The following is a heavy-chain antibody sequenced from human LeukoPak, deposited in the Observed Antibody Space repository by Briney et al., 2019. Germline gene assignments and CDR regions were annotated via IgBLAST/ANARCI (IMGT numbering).Heavy chain of an antibody. D-gene: IGHD3-16*01. Sequence: GESLQISSWGSGYSHISNCVSHVGQMPGKGLEWMGIICPGDSDTRYSPSFQGQVTISADKTINTAYLQWGSLKASDTAIYYCARRVTSSEGLVPWRQGTLVTVSS. CDR1: GYSHISNC. J-gene: IGHJ5*02. V-gene: IGHV5-51*01. CDR2: ICPGDSDT. CDR3: ARRVTSSEGLVP.